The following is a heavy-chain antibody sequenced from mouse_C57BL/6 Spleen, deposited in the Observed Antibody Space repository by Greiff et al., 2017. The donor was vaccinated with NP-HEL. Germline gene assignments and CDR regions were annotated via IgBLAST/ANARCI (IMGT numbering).Heavy chain of an antibody. CDR1: GFTFSDYY. V-gene: IGHV5-12*01. J-gene: IGHJ4*01. CDR2: ISNGGGST. CDR3: ARQLRLRDAMDY. D-gene: IGHD3-2*02. Sequence: EVKLMESGGGLVQPGGSLKLSCAASGFTFSDYYMYWVRQTPEKRLEWVAYISNGGGSTYYPDTVKGRFTISRDNAKNTLYLQMSRLKSEDTAMYYCARQLRLRDAMDYWGQGTSVTVSS.